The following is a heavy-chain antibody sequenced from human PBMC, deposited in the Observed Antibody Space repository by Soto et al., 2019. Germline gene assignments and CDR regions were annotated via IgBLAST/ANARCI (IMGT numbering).Heavy chain of an antibody. Sequence: GASVKVSCKASGYTFNRYYMQWVRQARGQRLEWIGWIVVGSGNTNYAQKFQERVTITRDMSTSTAYMELSSLRSEDTAVYYCAADSSGYVFYYYGMDVWGQGTTVTVSS. J-gene: IGHJ6*02. CDR3: AADSSGYVFYYYGMDV. D-gene: IGHD5-12*01. CDR1: GYTFNRYY. V-gene: IGHV1-58*02. CDR2: IVVGSGNT.